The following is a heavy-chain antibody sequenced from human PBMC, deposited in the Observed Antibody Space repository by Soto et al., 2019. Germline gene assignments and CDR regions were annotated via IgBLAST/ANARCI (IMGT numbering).Heavy chain of an antibody. Sequence: ASVKVSCKASGYTFTTYGINWVRQAPGQGLEWMGWISAYNGNTNYAQKFQGRVTMTTDTSTTTAYMELRSLRSDDTAVYFCARDSRGGPGYYNVLFDYWGQGTLVT. V-gene: IGHV1-18*01. CDR1: GYTFTTYG. CDR3: ARDSRGGPGYYNVLFDY. D-gene: IGHD3-9*01. CDR2: ISAYNGNT. J-gene: IGHJ4*02.